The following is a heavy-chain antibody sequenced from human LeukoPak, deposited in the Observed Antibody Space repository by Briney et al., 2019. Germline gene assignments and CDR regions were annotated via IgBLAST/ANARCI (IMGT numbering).Heavy chain of an antibody. Sequence: SETLSLTCTVSGGSISSYYWSWIRQPPGKGLEWVGYIYYSGSTNYNPSLKSRVTISVDTSKNQFSLKLSSVTAADTAVYYCARGKYSSSWYPVLYYYYGMDVWGQGTTVTVSS. J-gene: IGHJ6*02. CDR1: GGSISSYY. D-gene: IGHD6-13*01. CDR2: IYYSGST. V-gene: IGHV4-59*01. CDR3: ARGKYSSSWYPVLYYYYGMDV.